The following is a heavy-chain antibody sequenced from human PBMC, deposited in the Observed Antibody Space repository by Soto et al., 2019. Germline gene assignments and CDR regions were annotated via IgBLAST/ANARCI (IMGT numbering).Heavy chain of an antibody. J-gene: IGHJ4*02. CDR1: GFIFDDYA. CDR3: VKDVGSRHYDFTNFDS. Sequence: GGSLRLSCVASGFIFDDYAIHWVRQRPGKGLEWVAGIDWNRATIGYGDSVKGRFTLSRDNARNSVLLEMSRLGNDDSALYYCVKDVGSRHYDFTNFDSWGRGTQVTVSS. CDR2: IDWNRATI. V-gene: IGHV3-9*01. D-gene: IGHD2-8*01.